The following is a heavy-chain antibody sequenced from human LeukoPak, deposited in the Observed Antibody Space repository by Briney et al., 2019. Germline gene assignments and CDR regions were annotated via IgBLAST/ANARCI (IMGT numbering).Heavy chain of an antibody. J-gene: IGHJ4*02. D-gene: IGHD3-10*01. CDR3: ARRTYYYDSGSYSKSYYFDY. Sequence: GGSLRLSCAASGFTFTYFYMSWIRQAPGKGLEWLSDISRSSTDTNYADSVKGRFTVSRDNAKNSLFLQLNSLRAEDTAVYYCARRTYYYDSGSYSKSYYFDYWGQGTLVTVSS. CDR2: ISRSSTDT. V-gene: IGHV3-11*06. CDR1: GFTFTYFY.